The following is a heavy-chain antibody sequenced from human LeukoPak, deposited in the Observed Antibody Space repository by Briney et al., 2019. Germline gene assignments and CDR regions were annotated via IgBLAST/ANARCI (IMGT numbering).Heavy chain of an antibody. Sequence: SETLSLACTVSGGSISSRSHYWCWIRQPPGKGLEWIGSIYYSGSTYYNPSLKSRVTISVDTSKNQFSLKMSSVTAADTAVYYCSRQEGSYCPNYVDYWGQGTLVTVSS. CDR2: IYYSGST. J-gene: IGHJ4*02. D-gene: IGHD2-15*01. CDR3: SRQEGSYCPNYVDY. V-gene: IGHV4-39*01. CDR1: GGSISSRSHY.